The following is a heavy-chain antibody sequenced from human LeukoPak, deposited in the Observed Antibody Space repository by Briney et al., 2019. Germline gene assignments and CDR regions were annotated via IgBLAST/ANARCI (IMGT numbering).Heavy chain of an antibody. CDR2: IYYSGST. V-gene: IGHV4-59*01. CDR3: AREIAAAGTDWFDP. J-gene: IGHJ5*02. D-gene: IGHD6-13*01. Sequence: SETLSLTCTVSGGSISSYYWSWIRQPPGKGLEWIGYIYYSGSTNYNPSLKSRVTISVDTSKNQFSLKLSSVTAAGTAVYYCAREIAAAGTDWFDPWGQGTLVTVSS. CDR1: GGSISSYY.